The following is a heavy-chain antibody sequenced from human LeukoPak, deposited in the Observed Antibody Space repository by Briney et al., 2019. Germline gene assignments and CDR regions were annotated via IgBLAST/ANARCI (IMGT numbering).Heavy chain of an antibody. CDR1: GGSISSSSYY. V-gene: IGHV4-39*07. Sequence: SETLSLTCTVSGGSISSSSYYWGWIRQPPGKGLEWIGSIYYSGSTYYNPSLKSRVTISVDTSKNQFSLKLSSVTAADTAVYYCARGRLDGSIKKLLSPYYFDYWGQGTLVTVSS. J-gene: IGHJ4*02. D-gene: IGHD1-26*01. CDR3: ARGRLDGSIKKLLSPYYFDY. CDR2: IYYSGST.